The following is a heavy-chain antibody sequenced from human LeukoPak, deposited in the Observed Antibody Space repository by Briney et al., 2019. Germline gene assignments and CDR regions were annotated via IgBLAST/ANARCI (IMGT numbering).Heavy chain of an antibody. CDR3: ARAVVVPAAYYYYYMDV. Sequence: SQTLSLTCAISGDSVSSNSAAWNWIRQSPSRGLEWLGRTYYRSKWYNDYAVSVKSRITINPDTSKNQFSLQLNSVTPEDTAVYYCARAVVVPAAYYYYYMDVWGKGTTVTISS. CDR1: GDSVSSNSAA. CDR2: TYYRSKWYN. V-gene: IGHV6-1*01. D-gene: IGHD2-2*01. J-gene: IGHJ6*03.